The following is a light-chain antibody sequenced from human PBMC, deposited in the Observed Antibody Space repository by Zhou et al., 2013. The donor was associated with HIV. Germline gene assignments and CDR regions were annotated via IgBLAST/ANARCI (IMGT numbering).Light chain of an antibody. CDR1: QSLQDSNGKTY. Sequence: EIVMTQTPHSLSVTPGQPASISCKSSQSLQDSNGKTYLYWYVQKAGQPPQLLIYEVSNLLSGVPDRFSGSGSGTDFTLKISRVEAEDVGIYYCIQGTHWPPDTFGQGTRLEIK. V-gene: IGKV2-29*03. J-gene: IGKJ5*01. CDR3: IQGTHWPPDT. CDR2: EVS.